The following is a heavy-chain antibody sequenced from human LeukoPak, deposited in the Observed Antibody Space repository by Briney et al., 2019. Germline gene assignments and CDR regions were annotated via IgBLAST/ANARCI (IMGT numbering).Heavy chain of an antibody. CDR3: ARVFDSGSQAYFYYMDV. CDR2: IYSSGST. D-gene: IGHD3-10*01. J-gene: IGHJ6*03. Sequence: SETLSLTCTVSGGSISSYYWSWIRQPPGKGLEWIGYIYSSGSTNYNPSLKSRVTMSVDTSNNQFSLEVSSVTAADTAVYYCARVFDSGSQAYFYYMDVWGKGTTVTIFS. CDR1: GGSISSYY. V-gene: IGHV4-59*01.